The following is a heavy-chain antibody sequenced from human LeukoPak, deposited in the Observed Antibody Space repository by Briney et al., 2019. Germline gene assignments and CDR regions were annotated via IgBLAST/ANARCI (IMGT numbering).Heavy chain of an antibody. CDR1: GYSISSGYY. Sequence: PSETLSLTCTVSGYSISSGYYWGWIRQPPGKGLEWIGSIYHSGSTYYNPSLKSRVTISVDTSKNQFSLKLSSVTAADTAVYYCARGGDYDFWSGYPYYFDYWGQGTLVTVSS. D-gene: IGHD3-3*01. CDR3: ARGGDYDFWSGYPYYFDY. CDR2: IYHSGST. J-gene: IGHJ4*02. V-gene: IGHV4-38-2*02.